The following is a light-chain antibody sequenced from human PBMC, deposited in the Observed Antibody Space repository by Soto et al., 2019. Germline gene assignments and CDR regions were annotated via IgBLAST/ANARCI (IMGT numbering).Light chain of an antibody. CDR3: QSYDSSLSGWV. Sequence: QSVLTQPPSVSGAPGQRVTISCTGSSSNIGAGYDVHWYQQLPGTAPKLLIYGTSNRPSGVPDRFSGSKSGTSASLAITGLQSVDEAYYYCQSYDSSLSGWVFGGGTKLTVL. CDR2: GTS. V-gene: IGLV1-40*01. CDR1: SSNIGAGYD. J-gene: IGLJ3*02.